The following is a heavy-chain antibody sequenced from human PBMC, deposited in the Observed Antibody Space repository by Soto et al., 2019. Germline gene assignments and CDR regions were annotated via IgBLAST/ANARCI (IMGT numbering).Heavy chain of an antibody. CDR1: GGSNIRDGYY. J-gene: IGHJ4*02. Sequence: SETLSLTCTVSGGSNIRDGYYWSWIRQHPGKGLEWIAYISYSGSSYSNPSLKSRVTISADTSKNQFSLRLTSVTAADTAVYFCARPTPADSADFWGQGTLVTVSS. CDR2: ISYSGSS. V-gene: IGHV4-31*03. D-gene: IGHD2-2*01. CDR3: ARPTPADSADF.